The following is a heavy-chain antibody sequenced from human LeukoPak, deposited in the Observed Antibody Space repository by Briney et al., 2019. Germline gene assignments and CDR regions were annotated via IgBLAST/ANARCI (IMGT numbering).Heavy chain of an antibody. CDR2: IYYSGST. CDR1: SGSISSYY. D-gene: IGHD6-19*01. J-gene: IGHJ4*02. V-gene: IGHV4-59*01. Sequence: SDTLSLTCTVSSGSISSYYWSWIRQPPGKGLEWIGYIYYSGSTNYNPSLKSRVTISVDTSKNQFSLKLSSVTAADTAVYYCARDASVAGGFDYWGQGTLVTVSS. CDR3: ARDASVAGGFDY.